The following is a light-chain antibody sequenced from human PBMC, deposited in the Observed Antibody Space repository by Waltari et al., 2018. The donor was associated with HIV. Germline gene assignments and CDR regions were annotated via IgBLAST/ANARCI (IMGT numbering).Light chain of an antibody. CDR2: SNN. V-gene: IGLV1-44*01. CDR3: AAWDDSLNGWV. CDR1: SSNIGSNT. Sequence: QSVLTQPPSASGTPGQRVTISCSGSSSNIGSNTVNWYQQLPGTAPKLLIYSNNQRPSGVPDRFSGSTSGTSASLAISGLQSEYEADYYCAAWDDSLNGWVFGGGTKLTVL. J-gene: IGLJ3*02.